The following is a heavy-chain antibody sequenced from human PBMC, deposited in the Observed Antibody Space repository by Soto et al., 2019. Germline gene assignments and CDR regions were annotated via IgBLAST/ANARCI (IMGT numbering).Heavy chain of an antibody. Sequence: SETLSLTRAVYGGSFSGYYWSWIRQPPGKGLEWIGEINHSGSTNYNPSLKSRVTISVDTSKNQFSLKLSSVTAADTAVYYCARGHGSHGDYANNWLDPWGQGTLVTVSS. CDR2: INHSGST. CDR3: ARGHGSHGDYANNWLDP. J-gene: IGHJ5*02. V-gene: IGHV4-34*01. CDR1: GGSFSGYY. D-gene: IGHD4-17*01.